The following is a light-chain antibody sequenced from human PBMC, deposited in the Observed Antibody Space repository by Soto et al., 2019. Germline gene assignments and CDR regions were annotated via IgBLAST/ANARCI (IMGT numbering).Light chain of an antibody. Sequence: DIQMTQFPLSLSASVGDRVTITCRASQTIRSHLNWYQPKPGEAPKIVIYATSTLQSGVPSRFNGSVSGTDFTLTISSLQPQDFATYYCQQTYRTPLTFGGGTKVEIK. CDR2: ATS. CDR3: QQTYRTPLT. V-gene: IGKV1-39*01. CDR1: QTIRSH. J-gene: IGKJ4*01.